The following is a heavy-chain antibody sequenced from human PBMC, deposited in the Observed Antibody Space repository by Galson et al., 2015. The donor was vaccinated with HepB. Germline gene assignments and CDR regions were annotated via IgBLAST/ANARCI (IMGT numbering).Heavy chain of an antibody. J-gene: IGHJ4*02. V-gene: IGHV3-33*06. CDR2: IWYDGSNK. CDR3: AKLVGDFWSGGHHAARDY. CDR1: GFTFSSYG. Sequence: SLRLSCAASGFTFSSYGMHWVRQAPGKGLEWVAVIWYDGSNKYYADSVKGRFTIPRDNSKNTLYLQMNSLRAEDTAVYYCAKLVGDFWSGGHHAARDYWGQGTLVTVSS. D-gene: IGHD3-3*01.